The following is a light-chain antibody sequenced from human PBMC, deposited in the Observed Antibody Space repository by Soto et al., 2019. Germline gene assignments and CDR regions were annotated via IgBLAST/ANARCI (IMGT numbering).Light chain of an antibody. CDR3: QQYSTLPHT. Sequence: ESVLTQSPGTLSLSPGERATLSCRASQSVSNSFFAWYQQKPGQPPRLLIYGISNRATGIPDRFSGSGSGTDFTLTISRLEPEDFVLYYCQQYSTLPHTFGQGTKLEVK. V-gene: IGKV3-20*01. CDR2: GIS. CDR1: QSVSNSF. J-gene: IGKJ2*01.